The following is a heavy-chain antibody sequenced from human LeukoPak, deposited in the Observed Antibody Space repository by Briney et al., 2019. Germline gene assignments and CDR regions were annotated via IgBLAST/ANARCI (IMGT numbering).Heavy chain of an antibody. D-gene: IGHD3-3*01. V-gene: IGHV1-18*01. CDR1: GYTFTSYG. J-gene: IGHJ3*02. CDR3: ARDYPFWSGYHDAFDI. Sequence: ASVKVSCKASGYTFTSYGISWVRQAPGQGLEWMGWISAYNGNTNYAQKLQGRVTMTTDTSTSTAYMELRSLRSDDTAVYYCARDYPFWSGYHDAFDIWGQGTMVTVSS. CDR2: ISAYNGNT.